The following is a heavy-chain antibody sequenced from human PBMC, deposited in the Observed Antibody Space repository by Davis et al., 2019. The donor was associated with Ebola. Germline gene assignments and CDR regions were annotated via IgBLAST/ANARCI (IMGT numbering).Heavy chain of an antibody. CDR2: INHSGST. J-gene: IGHJ6*02. D-gene: IGHD6-13*01. V-gene: IGHV4-34*01. CDR1: VGSFSGYY. CDR3: ARGRGYSSSWSFYYYGMDV. Sequence: SETLSLTCAVYVGSFSGYYLSWIRCPPGKGLEWIGEINHSGSTNYNPSLKSRVTISVDTSKNQFSLKLSSVTAADTAVYYCARGRGYSSSWSFYYYGMDVSGQGATVTVSS.